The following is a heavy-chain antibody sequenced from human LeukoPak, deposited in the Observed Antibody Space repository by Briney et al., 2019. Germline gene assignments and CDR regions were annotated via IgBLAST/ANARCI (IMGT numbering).Heavy chain of an antibody. J-gene: IGHJ3*02. CDR2: INPNSGGT. Sequence: ASVKDSCKASGYTFTDYYIHWVRQAPGQGLQWMAWINPNSGGTKYAQQFQGRVTLTRDTSISTAYMELSSLRSDHTAIYYCARGSPIAASGTSGFDIWSQGTMVTVSS. D-gene: IGHD6-13*01. CDR1: GYTFTDYY. V-gene: IGHV1-2*02. CDR3: ARGSPIAASGTSGFDI.